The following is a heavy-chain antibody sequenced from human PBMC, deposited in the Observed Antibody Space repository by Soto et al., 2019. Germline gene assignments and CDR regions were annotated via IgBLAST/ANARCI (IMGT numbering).Heavy chain of an antibody. CDR3: ARDSRQRSSSPYYYYYGMDG. CDR2: IYYSGST. J-gene: IGHJ6*02. Sequence: PSETLSLTCTVSGGSISSYYWSWIRQPPGKGLEWIGYIYYSGSTNYNPSLKSRVTISVDTSKNQFSLKLSSVTAADTAVYYCARDSRQRSSSPYYYYYGMDGWGQGTTVTVSS. V-gene: IGHV4-59*01. CDR1: GGSISSYY. D-gene: IGHD6-6*01.